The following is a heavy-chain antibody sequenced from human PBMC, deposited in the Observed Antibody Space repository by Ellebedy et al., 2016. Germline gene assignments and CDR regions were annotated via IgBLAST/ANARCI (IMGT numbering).Heavy chain of an antibody. Sequence: GGSLRLSCAASGFTFSDHYMSWICQAPGKGLEWVSYVSGSSDYTNYADSVKGRFTISRDNAKNSLYLQMNSLRAEDTAVYYCARGTWVEFWGQGTLVTVSS. CDR3: ARGTWVEF. CDR2: VSGSSDYT. V-gene: IGHV3-11*06. D-gene: IGHD1-1*01. J-gene: IGHJ4*02. CDR1: GFTFSDHY.